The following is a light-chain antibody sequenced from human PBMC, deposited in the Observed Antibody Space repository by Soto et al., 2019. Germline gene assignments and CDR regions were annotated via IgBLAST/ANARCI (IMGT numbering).Light chain of an antibody. CDR2: GAS. CDR1: QGIRND. Sequence: AIQMTQSPYSLSASVGDRVTITCRASQGIRNDLGWYQQKPGKAPKLLIYGASSLQSDVPSRFSGSGSGTDFTLTISSLQPEDCATYYCLQDGSYPLTFGGGTKVEIK. V-gene: IGKV1-6*01. CDR3: LQDGSYPLT. J-gene: IGKJ4*01.